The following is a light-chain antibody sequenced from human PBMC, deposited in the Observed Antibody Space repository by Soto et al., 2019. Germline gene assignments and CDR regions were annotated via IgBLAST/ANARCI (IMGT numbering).Light chain of an antibody. Sequence: DIQMTQSPSTLSASVGDRVTITCRASQTISSWLAWYQQKPGKAPKLLIYKASSLESGVPSRFSGSGSGTEFTLTISSLQPDDFATYYCQQYQSYPCTFGQGTKVNFK. J-gene: IGKJ1*01. CDR3: QQYQSYPCT. CDR1: QTISSW. V-gene: IGKV1-5*03. CDR2: KAS.